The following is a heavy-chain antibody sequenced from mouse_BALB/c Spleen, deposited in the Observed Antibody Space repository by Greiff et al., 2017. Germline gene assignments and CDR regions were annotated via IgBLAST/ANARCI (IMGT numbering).Heavy chain of an antibody. D-gene: IGHD1-1*01. CDR2: ISSGGSYT. V-gene: IGHV5-6-4*01. CDR1: GFTFSSYT. J-gene: IGHJ4*01. Sequence: EVKLMESGGGLVKPGGSLKLSCAASGFTFSSYTMSWVRQTPEKRLEWVATISSGGSYTYYPDSVKGRFTISRDNAKNTLYLQMSSLKSEDTAMYYCTRNYYGSSYGVYAMDYRGQGTSVTVSS. CDR3: TRNYYGSSYGVYAMDY.